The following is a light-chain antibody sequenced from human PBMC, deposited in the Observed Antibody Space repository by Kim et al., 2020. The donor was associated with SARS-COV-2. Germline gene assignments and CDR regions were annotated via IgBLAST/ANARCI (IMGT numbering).Light chain of an antibody. V-gene: IGLV2-14*03. CDR2: DVN. J-gene: IGLJ3*02. CDR3: SSYKSGGTRV. Sequence: GQAITISCLGTNADIGNYNYVSWYQQLPGKAPRLIIFDVNERPLGVSHRFSGSKSGSAASLTISGLQSEDEAFYFCSSYKSGGTRVFGGGTKVTVL. CDR1: NADIGNYNY.